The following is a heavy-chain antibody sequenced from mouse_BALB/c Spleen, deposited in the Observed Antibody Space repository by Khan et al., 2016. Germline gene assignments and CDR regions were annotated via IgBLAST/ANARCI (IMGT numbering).Heavy chain of an antibody. CDR3: TRAGYDDPFAY. CDR1: GYTFTSYY. D-gene: IGHD2-3*01. Sequence: QVQLQQPGAELVKPGASVKLSCKASGYTFTSYYMYWVKQRPGQGLEWIGEINPSNGDTNFNERFKSKATLTVDKSSSTTYMQFSSLTSEDSAVYYCTRAGYDDPFAYWGQGTLVTVSA. J-gene: IGHJ3*01. V-gene: IGHV1S81*02. CDR2: INPSNGDT.